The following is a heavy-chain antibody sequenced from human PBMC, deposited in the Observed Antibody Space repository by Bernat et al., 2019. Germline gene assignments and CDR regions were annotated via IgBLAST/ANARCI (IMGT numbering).Heavy chain of an antibody. V-gene: IGHV3-53*02. CDR2: IYSGGST. D-gene: IGHD3-22*01. CDR1: GFTVSSNY. Sequence: EVQLVETGGGLIQPGGSLRLSCAASGFTVSSNYMSWVRQAPGKGLEWVSVIYSGGSTYYADSVKGRFTISRDNSKNTLYLQMNSLRAEDTAVYDCARGITMIVVGKLDLWGRGTLVTVSS. CDR3: ARGITMIVVGKLDL. J-gene: IGHJ2*01.